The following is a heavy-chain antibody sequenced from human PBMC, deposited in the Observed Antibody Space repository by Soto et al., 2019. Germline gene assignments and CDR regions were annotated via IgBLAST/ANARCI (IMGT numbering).Heavy chain of an antibody. J-gene: IGHJ5*02. CDR3: ASSTYYDFWSGPRGFDP. Sequence: PSDTLSLTCTVSGDSMSSGGYYWSWIRQHPGKGLEWIGYIYYSGSTYYNPSLKSRVTISVDTSKNQFSLKLSSVTAADTAVYYCASSTYYDFWSGPRGFDPWGQGTLVTVSS. CDR2: IYYSGST. V-gene: IGHV4-31*03. CDR1: GDSMSSGGYY. D-gene: IGHD3-3*01.